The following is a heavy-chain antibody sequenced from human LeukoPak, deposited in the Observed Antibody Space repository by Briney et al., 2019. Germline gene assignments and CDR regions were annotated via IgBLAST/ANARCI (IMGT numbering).Heavy chain of an antibody. V-gene: IGHV4-59*01. CDR2: IYSSGTT. CDR1: GGSISTYY. D-gene: IGHD3-22*01. J-gene: IGHJ6*03. Sequence: SETLSLTCTVSGGSISTYYWTWIRQTPGKRLEWIGYIYSSGTTNYNPSLKSQVTFSVDTSNNHFPLKMTSVTAADTAVYFCARGLRDSRGYYGGIYYSYYMDVWGKGTTVTVSS. CDR3: ARGLRDSRGYYGGIYYSYYMDV.